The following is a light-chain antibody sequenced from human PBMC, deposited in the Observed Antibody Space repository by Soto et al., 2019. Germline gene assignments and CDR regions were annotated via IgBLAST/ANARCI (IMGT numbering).Light chain of an antibody. V-gene: IGLV2-14*01. J-gene: IGLJ1*01. CDR2: EVN. Sequence: QSVLAQPASVSGSPGQSITISCTGTSXDVGGYDYVSWYQLHPGKAPKLMVFEVNNRPSGVSYRFSGSKSGNTASLTISGLQAEDEADYFCSSYSIRTAYLFGTGTKVTVL. CDR3: SSYSIRTAYL. CDR1: SXDVGGYDY.